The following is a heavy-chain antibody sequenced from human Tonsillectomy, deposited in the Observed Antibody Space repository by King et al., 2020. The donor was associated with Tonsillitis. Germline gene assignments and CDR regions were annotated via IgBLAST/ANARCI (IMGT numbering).Heavy chain of an antibody. CDR2: ISGSGEST. CDR3: AKGSWMVVRPAANNFQH. V-gene: IGHV3-23*04. D-gene: IGHD2-2*01. CDR1: GFTFSSYA. J-gene: IGHJ1*01. Sequence: VQLVESGGGLVQPGGSLRLSCAASGFTFSSYAMTWVRQAPGKGLEWVSGISGSGESTYYSDSVKGRFTISRDNSKNTLYLQMNSLRAEDTAVYYCAKGSWMVVRPAANNFQHWGQGTLVTVSS.